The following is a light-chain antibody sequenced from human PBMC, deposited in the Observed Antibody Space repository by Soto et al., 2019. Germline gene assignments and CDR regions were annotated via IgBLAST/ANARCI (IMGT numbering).Light chain of an antibody. V-gene: IGKV3-15*01. CDR3: QQYNNWPQT. CDR1: QSVSSN. J-gene: IGKJ1*01. Sequence: EIVMTQPPATLSVSPGERATLSCRASQSVSSNLAWYQQKPGQAPRLLIYGASTRATGIPARFSGSGSGTEFTLTISSLQSEDFAVYYCQQYNNWPQTFGQGTNVEIK. CDR2: GAS.